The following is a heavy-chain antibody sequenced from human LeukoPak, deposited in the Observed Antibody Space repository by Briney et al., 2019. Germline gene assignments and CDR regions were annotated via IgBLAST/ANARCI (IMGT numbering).Heavy chain of an antibody. Sequence: PSETLSLTCTVSGGSVSSGSYYWSWIRQPPGKGLEWIGYIYYSGSTNYNPSLKSRVTMSVDTSKNQFSLKLRSVTAADTAVYYCARVPGGGTAANWGQGTMVTVSS. D-gene: IGHD1-7*01. CDR3: ARVPGGGTAAN. CDR1: GGSVSSGSYY. CDR2: IYYSGST. J-gene: IGHJ3*01. V-gene: IGHV4-61*01.